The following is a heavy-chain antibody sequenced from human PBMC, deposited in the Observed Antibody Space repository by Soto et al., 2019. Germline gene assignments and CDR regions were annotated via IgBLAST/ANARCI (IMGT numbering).Heavy chain of an antibody. V-gene: IGHV3-33*01. CDR2: IWYDGGNK. CDR3: ARWGIAAGDY. CDR1: GFTFSSYG. Sequence: QVQLVESGGGVVQPGRSLRLSCAASGFTFSSYGMHWVRQAPGKGLEWVAVIWYDGGNKYYADSVKGRFTISRDNSKNTLYLQLNSLRAEDTAVYFCARWGIAAGDYWGQGTLVTVSS. J-gene: IGHJ4*02. D-gene: IGHD6-13*01.